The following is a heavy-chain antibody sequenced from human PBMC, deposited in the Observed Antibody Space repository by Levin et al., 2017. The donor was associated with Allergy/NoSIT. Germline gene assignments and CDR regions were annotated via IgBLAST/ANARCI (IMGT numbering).Heavy chain of an antibody. CDR1: GFTVSSNY. CDR3: ARDSRIEAAGRRDYYYGMDV. Sequence: GESLKISCAASGFTVSSNYMSWVRQAPGKGLEWVSIIYTGGNTYYANSVRGRFIISRDDSKNTLYLQMNTLRAEDTAVYYCARDSRIEAAGRRDYYYGMDVWGQGTTVTVSS. CDR2: IYTGGNT. D-gene: IGHD6-13*01. J-gene: IGHJ6*02. V-gene: IGHV3-53*01.